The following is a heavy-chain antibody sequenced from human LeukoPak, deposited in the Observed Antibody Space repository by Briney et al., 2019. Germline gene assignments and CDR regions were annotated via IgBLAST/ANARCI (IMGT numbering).Heavy chain of an antibody. V-gene: IGHV1-24*01. CDR3: ATSIGSYSPFDY. D-gene: IGHD1-26*01. CDR2: FDPEDGET. Sequence: GASVKVSCKVSGSTLTELSMHWVRQAPGKGLEWMGGFDPEDGETIYAQKFQGRVTMTEDTSTDTAYMELSSLRSEDTAVYYCATSIGSYSPFDYWGQGTLVTVSS. CDR1: GSTLTELS. J-gene: IGHJ4*02.